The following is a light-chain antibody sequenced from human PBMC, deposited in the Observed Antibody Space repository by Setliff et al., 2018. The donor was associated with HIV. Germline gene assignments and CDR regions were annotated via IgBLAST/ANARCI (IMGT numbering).Light chain of an antibody. CDR1: SSDVGNYKL. Sequence: QSALTQPASVSGSPGQSITISCTGTSSDVGNYKLVSWYQQAPGKAPKLIIYEVNERPSGVSARFSGFKSGNTASLIISGLQAEDEADYYCSSFGRNSLFVFGSGTKVTVL. J-gene: IGLJ1*01. CDR2: EVN. CDR3: SSFGRNSLFV. V-gene: IGLV2-23*02.